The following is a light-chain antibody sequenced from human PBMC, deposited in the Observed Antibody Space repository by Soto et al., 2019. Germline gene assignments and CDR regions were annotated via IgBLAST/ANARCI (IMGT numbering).Light chain of an antibody. CDR3: QLYGSSLIT. Sequence: EIVWAQSPVTLSLSPGERATVCCRASQGVSSRYLAWYQQKPGQAPRLLIYGASSRATGIPDRFSGSGSGTDFTLTISRLEPEDFAVYYCQLYGSSLITFGQGTRLEIK. V-gene: IGKV3-20*01. J-gene: IGKJ5*01. CDR1: QGVSSRY. CDR2: GAS.